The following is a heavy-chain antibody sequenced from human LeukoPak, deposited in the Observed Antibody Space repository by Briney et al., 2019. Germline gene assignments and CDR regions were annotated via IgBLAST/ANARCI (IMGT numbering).Heavy chain of an antibody. D-gene: IGHD3-22*01. V-gene: IGHV3-33*06. CDR3: AKGAHSSGWPSNWLDP. CDR1: GFTFSGYH. CDR2: IWYDGTNK. Sequence: GGSLRLSCAASGFTFSGYHMHWVRQAPGKGLEWVAVIWYDGTNKYYADSVKGRFTISRDNSKNTLYLQMDSLRAEDTGVYYCAKGAHSSGWPSNWLDPWGQGTLVTVSS. J-gene: IGHJ5*02.